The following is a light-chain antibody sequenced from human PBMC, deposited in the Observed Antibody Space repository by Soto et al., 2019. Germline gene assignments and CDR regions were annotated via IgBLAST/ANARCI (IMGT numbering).Light chain of an antibody. CDR2: DND. V-gene: IGLV1-51*01. Sequence: QSVLTQPPSASAAPGQKVTISCSGSSSNIGNNYVSWYQQLPGTVPKLLIYDNDKRPSGIPDRFSGSKSGTSATLGIIGLQTGDEADYYCGAWDGSLDTQVFGGGTKLTVL. CDR3: GAWDGSLDTQV. J-gene: IGLJ2*01. CDR1: SSNIGNNY.